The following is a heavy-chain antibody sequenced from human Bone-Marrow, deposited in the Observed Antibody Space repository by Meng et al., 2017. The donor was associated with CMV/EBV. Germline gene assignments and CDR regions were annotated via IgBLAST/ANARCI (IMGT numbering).Heavy chain of an antibody. CDR3: ARSGYYGMDV. D-gene: IGHD6-13*01. Sequence: ASVKVSCKASGYTFTSFDVNWVRQATGQGLEWMGWMNPNSGNTGYAQKFQGRVTMTRNTSIGTAYMELSSLRSEDTALYFCARSGYYGMDVWGQGTTVTGSS. V-gene: IGHV1-8*01. J-gene: IGHJ6*02. CDR2: MNPNSGNT. CDR1: GYTFTSFD.